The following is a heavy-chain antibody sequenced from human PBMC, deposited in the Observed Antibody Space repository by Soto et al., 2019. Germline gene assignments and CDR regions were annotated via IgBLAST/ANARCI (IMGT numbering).Heavy chain of an antibody. CDR3: ARTNIRGQWAAWY. CDR1: GDSVTSGSYF. V-gene: IGHV4-61*03. CDR2: IDSRGTT. Sequence: PSETLSLTCTVSGDSVTSGSYFWSWIRQPPGKGLEWIANIDSRGTTNYSPSLQNRVTMSLDTSNNHFSLNLNSVTAADTAMYYCARTNIRGQWAAWYWGQGTLVTVSS. J-gene: IGHJ4*02. D-gene: IGHD1-26*01.